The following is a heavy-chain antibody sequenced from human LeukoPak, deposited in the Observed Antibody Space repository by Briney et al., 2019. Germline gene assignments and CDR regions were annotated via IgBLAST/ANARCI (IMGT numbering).Heavy chain of an antibody. CDR2: ISGSGGST. CDR3: AKTPSRGWFDP. V-gene: IGHV3-23*01. CDR1: GFTFSSYA. D-gene: IGHD3-10*01. Sequence: GGSLRLSCAASGFTFSSYAMSWVRQAPGKGLEWVSAISGSGGSTYYADSVKRRFTISRDNSKSTLYLQMNSLRAEDTAVYYCAKTPSRGWFDPWGQGTLVPVSS. J-gene: IGHJ5*02.